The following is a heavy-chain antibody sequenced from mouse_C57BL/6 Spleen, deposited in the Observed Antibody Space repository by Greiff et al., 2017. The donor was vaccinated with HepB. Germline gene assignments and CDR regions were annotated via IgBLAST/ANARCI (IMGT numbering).Heavy chain of an antibody. V-gene: IGHV1-19*01. CDR2: INPYNGGT. CDR3: ARGGKRYFDV. CDR1: GYTFTDYY. J-gene: IGHJ1*03. Sequence: EVKLQQSGPVLVKPGASVKMSCKASGYTFTDYYMNWVKQSPGKGLEWIGGINPYNGGTSYNQKFKGKATLTVDKSSSTAYMELNSLTSEDSAVYYCARGGKRYFDVWGTGTTVTVSS. D-gene: IGHD2-1*01.